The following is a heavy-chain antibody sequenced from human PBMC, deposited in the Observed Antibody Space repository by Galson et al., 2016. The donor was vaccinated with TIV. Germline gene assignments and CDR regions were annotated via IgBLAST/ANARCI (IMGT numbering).Heavy chain of an antibody. CDR1: GGSFSGSY. J-gene: IGHJ4*02. D-gene: IGHD2-21*02. CDR2: INHSGGT. Sequence: SETLSLTCAVYGGSFSGSYWSWIRQPPGKGLEWIGEINHSGGTNYNPSLKIRVTISVDTSKTQFSLKLNSVTAADTAVYYCASLGRWVTYYFDYWGQGTLVTVSS. CDR3: ASLGRWVTYYFDY. V-gene: IGHV4-34*01.